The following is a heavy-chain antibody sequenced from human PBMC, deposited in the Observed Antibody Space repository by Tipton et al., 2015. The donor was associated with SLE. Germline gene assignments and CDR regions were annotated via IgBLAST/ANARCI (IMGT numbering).Heavy chain of an antibody. J-gene: IGHJ3*02. Sequence: LRLSCTASGFTFSDAWMTWVRQPPGKGLEWIGEINHSGSTNYNPSLKSRVTISVDTSKNQFSLKLSSVTAADTAVYYCARKGVYYAFWSGYDGAFDIWGQGTMVTVSS. CDR1: GFTFSDAW. CDR2: INHSGST. CDR3: ARKGVYYAFWSGYDGAFDI. V-gene: IGHV4-34*01. D-gene: IGHD3-3*01.